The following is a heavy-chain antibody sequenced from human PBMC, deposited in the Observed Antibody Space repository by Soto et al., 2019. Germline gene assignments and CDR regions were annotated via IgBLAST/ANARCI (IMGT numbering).Heavy chain of an antibody. D-gene: IGHD6-19*01. V-gene: IGHV3-48*01. J-gene: IGHJ5*02. CDR3: AKSAVAGTIQGVNWFDP. CDR1: GFTFSADS. CDR2: ISTSGTTR. Sequence: GGSMRLSCVAAGFTFSADSMNWVRQAPGKGLEWVAHISTSGTTRYYADSVKGRFTISRDNSKNTLYLQMNSLRAEDTAVYYCAKSAVAGTIQGVNWFDPWGQGTLVTVSS.